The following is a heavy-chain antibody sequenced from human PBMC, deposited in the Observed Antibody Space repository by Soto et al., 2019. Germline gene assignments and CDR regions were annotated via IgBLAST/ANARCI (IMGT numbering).Heavy chain of an antibody. CDR2: IKQDGSEK. Sequence: GGSLRLSCAASGFIFSGNWMSWVRQAPGKGLEWVANIKQDGSEKRYVDSVEGRFTISRDNAKNSLFLQMNSLVVEDTATYYCARYHFGDYAFDSWGQGTQVTVS. CDR3: ARYHFGDYAFDS. V-gene: IGHV3-7*05. J-gene: IGHJ4*02. CDR1: GFIFSGNW. D-gene: IGHD4-17*01.